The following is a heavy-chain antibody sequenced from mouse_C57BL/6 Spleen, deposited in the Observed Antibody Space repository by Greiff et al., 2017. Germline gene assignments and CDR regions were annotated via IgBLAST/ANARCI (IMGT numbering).Heavy chain of an antibody. J-gene: IGHJ2*01. CDR2: IDPSDSDT. Sequence: QVQLQQPGAELVRPGSSVKLSCKASGYTFTSYWMHWVKQRPIQGLEWIGNIDPSDSDTHYNQKFKDKATLTVDKSSSTAYMQLSSLTSEDSAVYYCASKVVTTGNLDYWGQGTTLTVSS. CDR1: GYTFTSYW. D-gene: IGHD2-5*01. V-gene: IGHV1-52*01. CDR3: ASKVVTTGNLDY.